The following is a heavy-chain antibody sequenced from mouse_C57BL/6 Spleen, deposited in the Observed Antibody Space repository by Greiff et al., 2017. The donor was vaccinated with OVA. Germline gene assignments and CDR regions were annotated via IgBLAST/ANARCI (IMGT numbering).Heavy chain of an antibody. CDR3: ARPGDYDRDYAMDY. V-gene: IGHV5-17*01. J-gene: IGHJ4*01. D-gene: IGHD2-4*01. Sequence: EVHLVESGGGLVKPGGSLKLSCAASGFTFSDYGMHWVRQAPEKGLEWVAYISSGSSTIYYADTVKGRFTISRDNAKNTLFLQMTSLRSEDTAMYYCARPGDYDRDYAMDYWGQGTSVTVSS. CDR1: GFTFSDYG. CDR2: ISSGSSTI.